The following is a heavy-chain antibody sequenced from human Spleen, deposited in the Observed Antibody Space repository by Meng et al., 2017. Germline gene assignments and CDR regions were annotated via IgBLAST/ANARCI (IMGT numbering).Heavy chain of an antibody. V-gene: IGHV1-2*02. CDR3: ATLASGYYPTHDY. CDR2: INPNNGGT. Sequence: QLQLVQSGAELKKPGASVKVSCKASGYIFTNYYMHWVRQAPGQGLEWMGWINPNNGGTDYAQKFQGRLTLTSDTSISTAYMQLTSLRSDDTAVYYCATLASGYYPTHDYWGQGTLVTVSS. D-gene: IGHD3-22*01. J-gene: IGHJ4*02. CDR1: GYIFTNYY.